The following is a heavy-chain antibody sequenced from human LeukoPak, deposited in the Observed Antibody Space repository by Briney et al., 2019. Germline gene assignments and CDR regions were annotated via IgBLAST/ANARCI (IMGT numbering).Heavy chain of an antibody. CDR2: ISGSGGST. Sequence: GGSLRLSCAASGFTFSSYAMSWVRQAPGKGLEWVSGISGSGGSTYYADSVKGRFTISRDNSKNTLYLQMNSLRAEDTAVYYCAATNYCSSTSCYPGLYWGQGTLVTVSS. CDR1: GFTFSSYA. V-gene: IGHV3-23*01. CDR3: AATNYCSSTSCYPGLY. J-gene: IGHJ4*02. D-gene: IGHD2-2*01.